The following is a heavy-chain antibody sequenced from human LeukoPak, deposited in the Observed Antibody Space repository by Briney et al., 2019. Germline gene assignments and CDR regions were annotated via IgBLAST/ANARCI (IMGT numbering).Heavy chain of an antibody. J-gene: IGHJ4*02. CDR2: INHSGST. CDR1: GGSFSGYY. CDR3: ARGGVATIQD. D-gene: IGHD5-12*01. V-gene: IGHV4-34*01. Sequence: SETLSLTCAVYGGSFSGYYWSWIRQPPGKGLEWIGEINHSGSTNYNPSLKSRATISVDTSKNQFSLKLSSVTAADTAVYYCARGGVATIQDWGQGTLVTVSS.